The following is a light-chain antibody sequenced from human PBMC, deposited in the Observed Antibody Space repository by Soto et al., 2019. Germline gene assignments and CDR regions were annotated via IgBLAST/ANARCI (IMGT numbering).Light chain of an antibody. CDR1: QSISSW. J-gene: IGKJ1*01. CDR3: QQYNSYSRT. Sequence: DIQMTQSASTLSASLGDRVTITCGASQSISSWLAWYQQKPGKAPKLLIYDASSLESGVPSRFSGSGYGTEFNLTISSLQTDDFATYYCQQYNSYSRTFGQGTKVDIK. V-gene: IGKV1-5*01. CDR2: DAS.